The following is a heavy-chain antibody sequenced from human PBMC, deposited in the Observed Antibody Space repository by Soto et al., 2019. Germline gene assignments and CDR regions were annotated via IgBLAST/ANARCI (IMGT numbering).Heavy chain of an antibody. V-gene: IGHV3-48*03. D-gene: IGHD6-13*01. Sequence: EVQLVQSGGGLVQPGGSLRLSCVASGFSFSNFEMNWVRQAPGKGLEWISCISSSSSSIYYADFVEGRFTVSRDNAKSSLYLQMNSLRVEDTGTYYCARASYCTAGSCYSDSWGQGNLVTVSS. CDR3: ARASYCTAGSCYSDS. CDR1: GFSFSNFE. CDR2: ISSSSSSI. J-gene: IGHJ4*02.